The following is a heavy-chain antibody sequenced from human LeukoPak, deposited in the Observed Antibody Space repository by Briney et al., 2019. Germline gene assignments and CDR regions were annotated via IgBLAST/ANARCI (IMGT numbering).Heavy chain of an antibody. Sequence: SVKVSCKAPGYTFTGYYMHWVRQAPGQGLEWMGQIIPMLGTASYAQRFQGRVTLTADESTSTAYMELSSLRSEDTAVYYCARLSSSWYEGGLDHWGQGTLVTVSS. D-gene: IGHD6-13*01. CDR1: GYTFTGYY. CDR3: ARLSSSWYEGGLDH. V-gene: IGHV1-69*13. J-gene: IGHJ4*02. CDR2: IIPMLGTA.